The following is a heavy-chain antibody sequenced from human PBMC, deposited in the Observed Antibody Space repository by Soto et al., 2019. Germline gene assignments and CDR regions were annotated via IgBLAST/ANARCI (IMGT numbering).Heavy chain of an antibody. J-gene: IGHJ4*02. Sequence: PGGSLRLSCAASGFSFSSNWMHWVRQAPGKGLVWVARINGDGSTTQYADSVQGRFTISRDNTENTLYLRMNSLRADDTAVYYCASIPMVRGPSDYWGQGALVTVSS. CDR1: GFSFSSNW. CDR3: ASIPMVRGPSDY. V-gene: IGHV3-74*01. D-gene: IGHD3-10*01. CDR2: INGDGSTT.